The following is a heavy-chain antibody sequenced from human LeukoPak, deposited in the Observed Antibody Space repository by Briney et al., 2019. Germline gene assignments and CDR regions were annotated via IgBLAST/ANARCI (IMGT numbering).Heavy chain of an antibody. V-gene: IGHV4-59*01. CDR3: ARAFWSGPIDY. Sequence: RPSETLSLTCTVSGGSISSYYWGWIRQPPGKVLEWIGYIHYSGSTNYNPSLKSRVIISADMSKNQFSLKLSSVTAADTAVYYCARAFWSGPIDYWGLGTLVTVSS. CDR2: IHYSGST. J-gene: IGHJ4*02. D-gene: IGHD3-3*01. CDR1: GGSISSYY.